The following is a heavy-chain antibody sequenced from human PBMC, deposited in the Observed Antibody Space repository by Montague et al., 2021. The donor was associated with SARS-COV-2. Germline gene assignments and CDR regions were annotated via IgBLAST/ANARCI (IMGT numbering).Heavy chain of an antibody. CDR3: ARGQDVYAINGAFDY. V-gene: IGHV4-34*04. CDR1: GGSFSSND. J-gene: IGHJ4*02. Sequence: SETLSLTCGVDGGSFSSNDWSWSRKPQGKGMGWMGESNHRGSTNKNPYLKTRGTISIDTSKNQFSLTLSSVTAADTAVDYCARGQDVYAINGAFDYWGQGTLVTVSS. CDR2: SNHRGST. D-gene: IGHD2-8*01.